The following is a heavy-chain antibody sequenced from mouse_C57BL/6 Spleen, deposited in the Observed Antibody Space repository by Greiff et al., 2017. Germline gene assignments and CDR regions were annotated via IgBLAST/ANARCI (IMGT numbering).Heavy chain of an antibody. J-gene: IGHJ2*01. D-gene: IGHD1-1*01. CDR1: GYTFTSYW. V-gene: IGHV1-52*01. CDR3: ARVTTVGTSPYYFDY. CDR2: IDPSDSET. Sequence: QVQLQQPGAELVRPGSSVKLSCKASGYTFTSYWMHWVKQRPIQGLEWIGNIDPSDSETHYNQKFKDKATLTVDKSSRTAYMQLSSLTSEDSAVYYCARVTTVGTSPYYFDYWGQGTTLTVSS.